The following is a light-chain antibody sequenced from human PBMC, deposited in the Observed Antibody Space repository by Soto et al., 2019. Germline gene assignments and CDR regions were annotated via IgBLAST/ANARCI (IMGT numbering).Light chain of an antibody. V-gene: IGKV1-27*01. CDR3: QKYNTVPWT. CDR2: AAS. CDR1: QGIGKY. Sequence: DIQMNQSPSSLSASIGDRVTVTCRASQGIGKYLAWYQQKPGKVPKLLIYAASTLQSGVPSRFSGSGSGTDFTLTISSLQPEDVATYYCQKYNTVPWTFGQGTKVEIK. J-gene: IGKJ1*01.